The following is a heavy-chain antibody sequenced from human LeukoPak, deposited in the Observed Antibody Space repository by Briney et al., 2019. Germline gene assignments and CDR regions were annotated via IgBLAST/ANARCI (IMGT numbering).Heavy chain of an antibody. Sequence: GESLKISCKGSGYSFTSYWIGWVRPMPGKGLEWMGIIYPGDSDTRYSPSFQGQVTISADKSISTAYLQWSSLRASDTAMYYCARFRYCSSTSCYWGFDYWGQGTLVTVSS. CDR1: GYSFTSYW. J-gene: IGHJ4*02. V-gene: IGHV5-51*01. D-gene: IGHD2-2*01. CDR3: ARFRYCSSTSCYWGFDY. CDR2: IYPGDSDT.